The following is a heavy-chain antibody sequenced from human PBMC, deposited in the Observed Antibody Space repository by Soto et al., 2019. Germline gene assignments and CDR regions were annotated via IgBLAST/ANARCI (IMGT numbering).Heavy chain of an antibody. CDR3: ARDLPPYGGRRSPPTGAFEE. J-gene: IGHJ4*02. CDR2: VFGNGAGTP. D-gene: IGHD2-15*01. Sequence: PSETLSLTCSVSGGSFTGDYWSWIRQPAGNGLQWIGRVFGNGAGTPIYNSLLKSRARMSADPSKRQFSLTLTSVTAADTAVYYCARDLPPYGGRRSPPTGAFEEGGQGIMVTVS. V-gene: IGHV4-4*07. CDR1: GGSFTGDY.